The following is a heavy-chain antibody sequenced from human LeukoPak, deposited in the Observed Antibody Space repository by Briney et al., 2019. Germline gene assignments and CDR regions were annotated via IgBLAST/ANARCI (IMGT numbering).Heavy chain of an antibody. V-gene: IGHV4-59*01. CDR2: VFSGST. CDR3: ARTSSGGTFVFDY. D-gene: IGHD3-10*01. J-gene: IGHJ4*02. Sequence: SETLSLTCSVSSDSINDYYWSWIRQPPGKGLEWIGYVFSGSTNDNPSLKSRVTISQDTSKNQFSLTLRSVTAADTALYYCARTSSGGTFVFDYWSQGTLVTVSS. CDR1: SDSINDYY.